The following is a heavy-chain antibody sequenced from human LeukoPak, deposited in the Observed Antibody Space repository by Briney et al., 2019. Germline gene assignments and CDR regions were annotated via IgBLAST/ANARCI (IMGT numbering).Heavy chain of an antibody. Sequence: GGSLRLSCAASGLTFSIYGMHWVRQAPGKGLEWVAFIRYDGSYKYYADSVKGGFTISRDNSKNKLYLQMNSLRAEDTAVYYCAKEAAGYSYVNYFDYWGQGTLVTVSS. CDR3: AKEAAGYSYVNYFDY. D-gene: IGHD5-18*01. CDR2: IRYDGSYK. V-gene: IGHV3-30*02. J-gene: IGHJ4*02. CDR1: GLTFSIYG.